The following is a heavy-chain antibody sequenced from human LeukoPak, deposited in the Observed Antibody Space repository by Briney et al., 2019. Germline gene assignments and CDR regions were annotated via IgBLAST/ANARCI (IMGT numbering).Heavy chain of an antibody. Sequence: SETLSLTCTVSGGSISSYYWSWIRQPPGKGLEWIGYIYYSGSTNYKPSLKSRVSISVDTSKNQFSLKLTSVTAADTAVYYCAGDRIGSGYHGGDAFDIWGQGAMVTVSS. J-gene: IGHJ3*02. CDR2: IYYSGST. CDR1: GGSISSYY. V-gene: IGHV4-59*01. D-gene: IGHD5-12*01. CDR3: AGDRIGSGYHGGDAFDI.